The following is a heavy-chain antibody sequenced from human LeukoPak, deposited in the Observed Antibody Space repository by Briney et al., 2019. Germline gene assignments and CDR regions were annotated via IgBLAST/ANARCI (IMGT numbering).Heavy chain of an antibody. D-gene: IGHD3-9*01. CDR3: ARQQGELRYFDWLLFKGWFDP. CDR1: GYTFTGYY. V-gene: IGHV1-2*02. Sequence: ASVKVSCKASGYTFTGYYMHCVRQAPGQGLEWMGWINPNSGGTNYAQKFQGRVTMTRDTSISTAYMELSRLRSDDTAVYYCARQQGELRYFDWLLFKGWFDPWGQGTLVTVSS. J-gene: IGHJ5*02. CDR2: INPNSGGT.